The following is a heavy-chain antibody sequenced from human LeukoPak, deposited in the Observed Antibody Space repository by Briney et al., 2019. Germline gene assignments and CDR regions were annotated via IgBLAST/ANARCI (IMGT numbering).Heavy chain of an antibody. J-gene: IGHJ4*02. CDR3: ARGGGMAVAGFDY. Sequence: GGSLRLSCAASGFTFSSYAMSWLRQAPGKGLEWVSAISGSGGSTYYADSVKGRFTISRDNSKNTLYLQMNSLRAEDTAVYYCARGGGMAVAGFDYWGQGTLVTVSS. CDR2: ISGSGGST. CDR1: GFTFSSYA. D-gene: IGHD6-19*01. V-gene: IGHV3-23*01.